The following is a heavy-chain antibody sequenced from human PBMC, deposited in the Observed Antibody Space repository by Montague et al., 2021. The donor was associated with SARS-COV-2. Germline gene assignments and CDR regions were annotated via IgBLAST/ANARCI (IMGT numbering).Heavy chain of an antibody. J-gene: IGHJ4*02. CDR2: ISSSSSTI. D-gene: IGHD3-22*01. V-gene: IGHV3-48*04. Sequence: SLRLSCAASGFTFSSYRMNWVRQAPGKGLEWVSYISSSSSTIYYADSVKGRFTISRDNAKNSLYLQMNSLRAEDTAVYYCATGLAYYYDSSGYYFADYWGQGTLVTVSS. CDR3: ATGLAYYYDSSGYYFADY. CDR1: GFTFSSYR.